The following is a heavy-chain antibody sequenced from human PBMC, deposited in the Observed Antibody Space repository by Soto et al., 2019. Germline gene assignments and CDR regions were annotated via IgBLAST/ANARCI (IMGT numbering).Heavy chain of an antibody. V-gene: IGHV3-53*01. J-gene: IGHJ4*02. CDR1: GFTVSSTY. CDR2: VYSGGST. CDR3: ARGVPITPGTFDY. Sequence: EVQVVESGGGLIQPGGSLRLSCAASGFTVSSTYMSWVRQAPGKGLGWISIVYSGGSTFYADSVKGRFTISTDTSKDTLYLQRNSLRAEDTAVYYWARGVPITPGTFDYRGQGTLVTVSS. D-gene: IGHD5-12*01.